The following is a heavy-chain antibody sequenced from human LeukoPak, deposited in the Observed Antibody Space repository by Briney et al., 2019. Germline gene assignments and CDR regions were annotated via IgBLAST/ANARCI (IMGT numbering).Heavy chain of an antibody. V-gene: IGHV4-38-2*02. CDR2: IFRSGSP. CDR3: AGDIHDYGDY. CDR1: GYSITSGYY. Sequence: PSETLSLTCAVSGYSITSGYYWAWIRQPPGKGLEWIGSIFRSGSPYYNPSLKSQVTISVDTSKNQFSLKVRSVTAADTAVYYCAGDIHDYGDYWGLGTLVTVSS. J-gene: IGHJ4*02.